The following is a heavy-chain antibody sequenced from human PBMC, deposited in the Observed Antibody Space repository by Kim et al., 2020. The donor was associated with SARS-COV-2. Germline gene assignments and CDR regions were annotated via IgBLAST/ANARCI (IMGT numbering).Heavy chain of an antibody. CDR3: ARGEGITGTTLFDY. Sequence: SVKVSCKASGGAFSSYAITWVRQAPGQGLEWMGGIIPIFGTANYAQKFQDRVTITADGSMSTAYMELSSLRSEDTAVYYCARGEGITGTTLFDYWGQGTLVIVSS. CDR1: GGAFSSYA. J-gene: IGHJ4*02. CDR2: IIPIFGTA. V-gene: IGHV1-69*13. D-gene: IGHD1-20*01.